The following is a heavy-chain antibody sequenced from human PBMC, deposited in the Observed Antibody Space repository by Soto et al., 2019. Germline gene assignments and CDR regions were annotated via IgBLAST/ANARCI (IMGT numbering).Heavy chain of an antibody. Sequence: GGSLRLSCAASGFTFSSYGMHWVRQAPGKGLEWVAVIWYDGSNKYYADSVKGRFTISRDNSKNTLYLQMNSLRAEDTAVYYCARDPGVREVAGTFWFDPWGQGTLVTVSS. CDR3: ARDPGVREVAGTFWFDP. J-gene: IGHJ5*02. CDR2: IWYDGSNK. CDR1: GFTFSSYG. V-gene: IGHV3-33*01. D-gene: IGHD6-19*01.